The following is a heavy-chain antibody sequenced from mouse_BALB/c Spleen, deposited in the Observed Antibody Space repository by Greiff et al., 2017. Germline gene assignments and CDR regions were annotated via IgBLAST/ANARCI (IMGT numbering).Heavy chain of an antibody. CDR2: ISSGGST. D-gene: IGHD2-2*01. J-gene: IGHJ3*01. CDR1: GFTFSSYA. CDR3: AGAEGYGWFAY. Sequence: EVQVVESGGGLVKPGGSLKLSCAASGFTFSSYAMSWVRQTPEKRLEWVASISSGGSTYYPDSVKGRFTISRDNARNILYLQMSSLRSEDAAMYYCAGAEGYGWFAYWGQGTLVTVSA. V-gene: IGHV5-6-5*01.